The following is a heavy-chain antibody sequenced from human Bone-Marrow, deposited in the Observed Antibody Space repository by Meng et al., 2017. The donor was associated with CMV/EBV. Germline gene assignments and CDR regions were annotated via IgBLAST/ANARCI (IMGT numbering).Heavy chain of an antibody. Sequence: GESLKISCAASGFTFSSYGMHWVRQAPGKGLEWVGRIKSKTDGGTTDYAAPVKGRFTISRDDSKNTLYLQMNSLKTEDTAVYYCTTAMTATTVTTGIPNWGQGTLVTVSS. D-gene: IGHD4-17*01. CDR2: IKSKTDGGTT. CDR1: GFTFSSYG. CDR3: TTAMTATTVTTGIPN. J-gene: IGHJ4*02. V-gene: IGHV3-15*01.